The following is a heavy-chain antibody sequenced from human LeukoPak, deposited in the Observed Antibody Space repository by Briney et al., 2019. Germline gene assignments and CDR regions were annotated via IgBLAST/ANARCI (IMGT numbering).Heavy chain of an antibody. CDR1: GFTFSSYW. CDR2: INTDGSST. J-gene: IGHJ4*02. D-gene: IGHD5-18*01. V-gene: IGHV3-74*01. Sequence: GGSLRLSCAASGFTFSSYWMHWVHQAPRKGLVWVSRINTDGSSTNYADSVKGRFTISRDNAKNTLYLQMNSLRAEDTAVYYCAKQGYTYAIDYWGQGTLVTVSS. CDR3: AKQGYTYAIDY.